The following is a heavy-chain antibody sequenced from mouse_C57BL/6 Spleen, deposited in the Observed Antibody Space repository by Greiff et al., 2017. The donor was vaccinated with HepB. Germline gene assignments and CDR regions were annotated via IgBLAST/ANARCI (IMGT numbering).Heavy chain of an antibody. D-gene: IGHD2-3*01. V-gene: IGHV1-69*01. CDR2: IDPSDSYT. CDR3: ARYNGSFYAMDY. CDR1: GYTFTSYW. Sequence: QVQLQQPGAELVMPGASVKLSCKASGYTFTSYWMHRVKQRPGQGLEWIGEIDPSDSYTNYNQKFKGKSTLTVDKASSASYMQLSSLTSEDSAVYYFARYNGSFYAMDYWGQGTSVTVSS. J-gene: IGHJ4*01.